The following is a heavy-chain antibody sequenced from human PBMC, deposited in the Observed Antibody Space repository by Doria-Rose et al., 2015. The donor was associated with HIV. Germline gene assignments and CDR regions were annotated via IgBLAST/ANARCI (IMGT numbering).Heavy chain of an antibody. D-gene: IGHD6-13*01. CDR2: IFSDDER. CDR1: GVSLSSPGMG. CDR3: ARIKSSRWYHKYYLDF. V-gene: IGHV2-26*01. J-gene: IGHJ4*02. Sequence: QITLKESGPVLVKPTETLTLTCTVSGVSLSSPGMGVSWIRQPPRKALEWLANIFSDDERSYQTSLKSRLTISRGTSKSQVVLTMTDMDPVDTATYYCARIKSSRWYHKYYLDFWGQGTLVIVSA.